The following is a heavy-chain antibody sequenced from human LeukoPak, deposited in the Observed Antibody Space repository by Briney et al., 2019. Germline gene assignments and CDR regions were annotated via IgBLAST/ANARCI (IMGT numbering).Heavy chain of an antibody. CDR1: GGTFSSYA. CDR3: ARATTDCSGGSCYSY. J-gene: IGHJ4*02. V-gene: IGHV1-69*04. D-gene: IGHD2-15*01. CDR2: IIPILGIA. Sequence: GASVKVSCKASGGTFSSYAISWVRQAPGQGLEWMGRIIPILGIANYAQKFQGRVTITADKSTSTAYMELSSLRSEDTAVYYCARATTDCSGGSCYSYWGQGPWSPSPQ.